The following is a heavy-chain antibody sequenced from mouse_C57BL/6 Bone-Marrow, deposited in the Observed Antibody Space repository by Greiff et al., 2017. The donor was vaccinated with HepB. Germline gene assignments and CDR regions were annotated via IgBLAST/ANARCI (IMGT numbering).Heavy chain of an antibody. V-gene: IGHV7-1*01. CDR1: GFTFSDFY. J-gene: IGHJ4*01. CDR3: AREQALAMDY. Sequence: EVKLMESGGGLVQSGRSLRLSCATSGFTFSDFYMEWVRQAPGKGLEWIAASRNKANDYTTEYSASVKGRFIVSRDTSQSILYLQMNALRAEDTAIYYCAREQALAMDYWGQGTSVTVSS. CDR2: SRNKANDYTT. D-gene: IGHD3-2*02.